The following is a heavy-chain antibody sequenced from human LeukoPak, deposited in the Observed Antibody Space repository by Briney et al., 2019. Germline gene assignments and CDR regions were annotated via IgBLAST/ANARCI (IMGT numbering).Heavy chain of an antibody. Sequence: GGSLRLSCAASGSTFSSYSMNWVRQAPGKGLEWVSSISSSSSYIYYADSVKGRFTISRDNAKNSLYLQMNSLRAEDTAVYYCARVVVVTAWVFDIWGQGTMVTVSS. CDR3: ARVVVVTAWVFDI. J-gene: IGHJ3*02. D-gene: IGHD2-21*02. CDR2: ISSSSSYI. V-gene: IGHV3-21*04. CDR1: GSTFSSYS.